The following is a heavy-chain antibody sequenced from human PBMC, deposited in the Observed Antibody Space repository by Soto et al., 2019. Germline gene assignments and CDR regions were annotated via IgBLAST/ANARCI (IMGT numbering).Heavy chain of an antibody. V-gene: IGHV4-59*01. CDR2: IYYTGST. Sequence: QVRLQESGPGLVKPSETLSLTCTVSGGSISSFYWSWIRQSPGRGLEWIGYIYYTGSTHYNPSLKSRLTLAVDTSKNQFSLRLSSVTAAYTAVYFCARGFRSGWYGDYFDSWCQGTLVTVSS. CDR1: GGSISSFY. CDR3: ARGFRSGWYGDYFDS. D-gene: IGHD6-19*01. J-gene: IGHJ4*02.